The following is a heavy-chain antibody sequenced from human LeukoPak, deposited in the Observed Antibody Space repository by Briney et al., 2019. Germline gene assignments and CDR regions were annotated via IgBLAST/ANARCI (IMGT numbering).Heavy chain of an antibody. J-gene: IGHJ4*02. CDR1: GFTFSSYS. CDR3: ARDLVPAGMAY. CDR2: ISSSSSYI. V-gene: IGHV3-21*01. Sequence: GGSLRLSCAASGFTFSSYSMNWVRQAPGKGLEWVSSISSSSSYIYYADSVKGRFTISGDNAKNSLYLQMNSLRAEDTAVYYCARDLVPAGMAYWGQGTLVTVSS. D-gene: IGHD2-2*01.